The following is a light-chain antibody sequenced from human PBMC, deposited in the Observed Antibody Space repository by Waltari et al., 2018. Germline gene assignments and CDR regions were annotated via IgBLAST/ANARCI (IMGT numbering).Light chain of an antibody. CDR2: VAS. V-gene: IGKV1-39*01. CDR3: QQCYGTPYT. CDR1: QSIGPY. J-gene: IGKJ2*01. Sequence: DIQVTQSPSSLSVSVGDRVTITCRASQSIGPYINWYQQKPGQAPKLLIYVASNLQSGVPSRFSGSGSGIDFTLTITSLQAEDLGTYFCQQCYGTPYTFGQGTKVQMK.